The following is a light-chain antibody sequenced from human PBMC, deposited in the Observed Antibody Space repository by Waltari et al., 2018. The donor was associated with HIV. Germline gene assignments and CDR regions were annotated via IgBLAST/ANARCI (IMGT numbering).Light chain of an antibody. CDR2: EVS. V-gene: IGLV2-14*01. CDR1: SSDIGGYNY. CDR3: SSSRHSSTLVL. Sequence: QSALTQPASVSGSPGQSITISCTGTSSDIGGYNYVSWYQQHPGKAPKLIIYEVSNRPSGVSNRFSGSKSGNTASLTISGLQADDEAHYYCSSSRHSSTLVLFDGGTKLSVL. J-gene: IGLJ2*01.